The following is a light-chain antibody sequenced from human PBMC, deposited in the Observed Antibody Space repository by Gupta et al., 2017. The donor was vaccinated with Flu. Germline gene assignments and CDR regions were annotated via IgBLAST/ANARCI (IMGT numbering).Light chain of an antibody. CDR3: QQLQAYTYT. CDR2: GAS. CDR1: QALNSH. J-gene: IGKJ2*01. V-gene: IGKV1-9*01. Sequence: DIQLTQSPSFLSASVGDTVTIACRASQALNSHLAWYQQKPGKAPQLLVYGASTLHTGVPSRFSDSGSGTEFTLTITGLQPEDFATYYCQQLQAYTYTFGQGTTLEI.